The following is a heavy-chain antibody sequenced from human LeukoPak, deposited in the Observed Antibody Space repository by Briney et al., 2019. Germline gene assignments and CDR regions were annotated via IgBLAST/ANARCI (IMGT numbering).Heavy chain of an antibody. CDR2: IYYSGST. CDR3: ARHRLTVDTSYDFWSGYSTGWFDP. J-gene: IGHJ5*02. D-gene: IGHD3-3*01. CDR1: GGCISSYY. Sequence: PSETLSLTCTVSGGCISSYYWSWIRQPPGKGLEWIGYIYYSGSTNYNPSLKSRVTISVDTSKNQFSLKLSSVTAADTAVYYCARHRLTVDTSYDFWSGYSTGWFDPWGQGTLVTVSS. V-gene: IGHV4-59*08.